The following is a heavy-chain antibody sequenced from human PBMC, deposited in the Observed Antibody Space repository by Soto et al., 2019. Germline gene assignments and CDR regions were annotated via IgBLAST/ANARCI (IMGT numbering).Heavy chain of an antibody. D-gene: IGHD2-2*01. CDR3: AKDYCSSTSCPGDY. CDR1: GLTFSSHG. Sequence: QVQLVESGGGVVQPGRSLRLSCAASGLTFSSHGMHWVRQTPGKGLEWVAVISYDGSSKYYADSVKGRFTISRDNSKNTLYLQMNSLRSEDTAMYYCAKDYCSSTSCPGDYWGQGTLVTVSS. CDR2: ISYDGSSK. V-gene: IGHV3-30*18. J-gene: IGHJ4*02.